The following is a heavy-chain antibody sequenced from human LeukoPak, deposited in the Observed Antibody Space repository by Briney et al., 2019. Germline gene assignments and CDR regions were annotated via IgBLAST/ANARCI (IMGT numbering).Heavy chain of an antibody. CDR2: INPSGGST. V-gene: IGHV1-46*01. J-gene: IGHJ3*02. D-gene: IGHD1-26*01. CDR1: GYTFTSYY. Sequence: ASVKVSCKASGYTFTSYYMHWVRQAPGQGLEWMGIINPSGGSTSYAQKFQGRVTMTRDTSTSTVYMELSSLRSEDTAVYYCASKRELLRGAFDIWGQGTMVTVSS. CDR3: ASKRELLRGAFDI.